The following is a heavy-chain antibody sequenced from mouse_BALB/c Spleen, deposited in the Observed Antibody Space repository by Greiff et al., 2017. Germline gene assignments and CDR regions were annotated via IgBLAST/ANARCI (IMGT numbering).Heavy chain of an antibody. J-gene: IGHJ2*01. V-gene: IGHV1S29*02. CDR1: GYTFTDYN. D-gene: IGHD2-14*01. CDR3: ARVRRGYFDY. Sequence: VQLKQSGPELVKPGASVKISCKASGYTFTDYNMHWVKQSHGKSLEWIGYIYPYNGGTGYNQKFKSKATLTVDNSSSTAYMELRSLTSEDSAVYYCARVRRGYFDYWGQGTTLTVSS. CDR2: IYPYNGGT.